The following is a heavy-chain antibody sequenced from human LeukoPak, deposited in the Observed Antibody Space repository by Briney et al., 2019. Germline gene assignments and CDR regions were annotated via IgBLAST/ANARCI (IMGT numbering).Heavy chain of an antibody. CDR3: ARQRYSSSWYWFDP. J-gene: IGHJ5*02. CDR1: GGSITSHY. Sequence: PSETLSLTCTVSGGSITSHYWSWIRQPPGKGLEWIGYMYYSGSSNYNPSLKSRVTISVDTSKNQFSLKLSSVTAADTAVYYCARQRYSSSWYWFDPWGQGTLVTVSS. D-gene: IGHD6-13*01. CDR2: MYYSGSS. V-gene: IGHV4-59*08.